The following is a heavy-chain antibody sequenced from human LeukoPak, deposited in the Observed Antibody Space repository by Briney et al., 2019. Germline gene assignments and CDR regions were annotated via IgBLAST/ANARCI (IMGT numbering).Heavy chain of an antibody. V-gene: IGHV1-2*02. CDR2: INPNSGGT. Sequence: ASVKVSCKASGYTFTGYYMHWVRQAPGQGLEWMEWINPNSGGTNYAQKLQGRVTMTRDTSISTAYMELSRLRSDDTAVYYCARADWNDGEIDYWGQGTLVTVSS. CDR3: ARADWNDGEIDY. D-gene: IGHD1-1*01. CDR1: GYTFTGYY. J-gene: IGHJ4*02.